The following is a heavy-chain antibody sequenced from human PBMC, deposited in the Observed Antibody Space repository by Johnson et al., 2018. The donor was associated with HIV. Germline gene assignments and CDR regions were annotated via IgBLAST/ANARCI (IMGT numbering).Heavy chain of an antibody. Sequence: VQLVESGGGLVRPGGSLRLSCVASGFSFIDYAMIWVRQAPGKGLEWVSFISGGEDDTYYADSVKGRFTISRDNSKTTLYLQMNSLRDEDTAVYYCANSLRLDAFNIWGQGTMVTVSS. CDR2: ISGGEDDT. J-gene: IGHJ3*02. CDR3: ANSLRLDAFNI. V-gene: IGHV3-23*04. D-gene: IGHD6-6*01. CDR1: GFSFIDYA.